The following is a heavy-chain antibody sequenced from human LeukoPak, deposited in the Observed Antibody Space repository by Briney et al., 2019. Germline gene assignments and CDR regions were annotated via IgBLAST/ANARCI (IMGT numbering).Heavy chain of an antibody. J-gene: IGHJ4*02. V-gene: IGHV2-5*02. CDR3: ALSRNTFGGVIADFDY. CDR2: IYWDDDK. CDR1: GFSLSTSGVG. D-gene: IGHD3-16*02. Sequence: SGPTLGNPSQTLTLTCTFSGFSLSTSGVGVGWIRQPPGKALEWLALIYWDDDKRYSPSLKSRLTITKDNSKNQVVLTMTNMDPVDTATYYCALSRNTFGGVIADFDYWGQGTLVSVSS.